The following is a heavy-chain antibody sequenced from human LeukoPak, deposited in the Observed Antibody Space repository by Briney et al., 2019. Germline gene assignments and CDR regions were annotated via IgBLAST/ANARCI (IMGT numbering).Heavy chain of an antibody. J-gene: IGHJ4*02. V-gene: IGHV3-23*01. CDR1: GFTFSSYA. CDR2: ISGSGGST. D-gene: IGHD3-10*01. Sequence: PGGSLRLSCAASGFTFSSYAMSWVRQAPGKGPEWVSAISGSGGSTYYADSVKGRFTISRDNSKNTLYLQMNSLRAEDTAVYYCAKDPAYYYGSGRPFDYWGQGTLVTVSS. CDR3: AKDPAYYYGSGRPFDY.